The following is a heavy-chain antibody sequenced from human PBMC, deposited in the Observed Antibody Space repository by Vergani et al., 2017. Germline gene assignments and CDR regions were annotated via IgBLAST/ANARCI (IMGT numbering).Heavy chain of an antibody. V-gene: IGHV1-46*01. CDR3: ARVRVRYSGYYYYGMDV. J-gene: IGHJ6*02. Sequence: QVQLVQSGAEVKKPGASVKVSCKASGYTFTSYYMHWVRQAPGQGLEWMGIINPSGGSTSYAQKFQGRVTMTRDTSTSTVYMELSSLRSEDTAVYYCARVRVRYSGYYYYGMDVWGQGTTVTVSS. CDR2: INPSGGST. D-gene: IGHD1-1*01. CDR1: GYTFTSYY.